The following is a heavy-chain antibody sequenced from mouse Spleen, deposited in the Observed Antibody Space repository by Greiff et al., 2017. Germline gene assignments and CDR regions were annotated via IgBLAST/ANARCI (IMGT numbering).Heavy chain of an antibody. V-gene: IGHV3-2*02. CDR2: ISYSGST. J-gene: IGHJ2*01. D-gene: IGHD1-1*01. Sequence: EVKLMESGPGLVKPSQSLSLTCTVTGYSITSDYAWNWIRQFPGNKLEWVGYISYSGSTSYNPSLKSRISITRDTSKNQFFLQLNSVTTEDTATYYCARWDYYGSSSYYFDYWGQGTTLTVSS. CDR3: ARWDYYGSSSYYFDY. CDR1: GYSITSDYA.